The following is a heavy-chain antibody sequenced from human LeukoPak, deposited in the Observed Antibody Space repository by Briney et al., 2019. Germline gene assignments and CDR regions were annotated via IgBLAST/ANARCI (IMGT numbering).Heavy chain of an antibody. CDR1: GFTFSRYW. CDR3: VRIAAAGSY. D-gene: IGHD6-13*01. V-gene: IGHV3-7*01. J-gene: IGHJ4*02. CDR2: IKVDGSEK. Sequence: GGSLRLSCAVSGFTFSRYWMTWVRQAPGKGLEWVANIKVDGSEKYYVDAVKGRFTISRDNAKDSLYLQMNSLRAEDTAVYYCVRIAAAGSYWGQGTLVTVSS.